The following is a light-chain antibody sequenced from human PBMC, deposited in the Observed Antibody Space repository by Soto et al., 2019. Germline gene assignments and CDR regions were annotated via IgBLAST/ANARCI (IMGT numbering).Light chain of an antibody. CDR2: EVT. CDR1: SSDVGGYNY. J-gene: IGLJ1*01. Sequence: ALTQPASVSGSPGQSITISCTGTSSDVGGYNYVSWYQQHPGKAPNLMIYEVTNRPSGVSNRFSGSKSGNTASLTISGLQAEDEADYYCSSYTRSSTYVFGTGTKVTVL. CDR3: SSYTRSSTYV. V-gene: IGLV2-14*01.